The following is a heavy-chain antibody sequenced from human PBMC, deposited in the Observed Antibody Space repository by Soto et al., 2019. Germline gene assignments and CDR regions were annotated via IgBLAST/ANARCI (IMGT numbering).Heavy chain of an antibody. CDR1: GFTFSSYA. Sequence: GGSLRLSCAASGFTFSSYAMRWVRQAPGKGLEWVSAISGTGISTYYADSVKGRFTISRDNSKNTLYLQMNSLRAEDTAVYYCARRYSSGWYYFDYWGQGALVTVSS. CDR2: ISGTGIST. D-gene: IGHD6-19*01. CDR3: ARRYSSGWYYFDY. J-gene: IGHJ4*02. V-gene: IGHV3-23*01.